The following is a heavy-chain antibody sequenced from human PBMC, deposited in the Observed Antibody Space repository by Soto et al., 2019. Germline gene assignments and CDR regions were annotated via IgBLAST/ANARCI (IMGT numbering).Heavy chain of an antibody. J-gene: IGHJ4*02. CDR3: ARHQLGYSYGYGLGY. V-gene: IGHV3-21*01. D-gene: IGHD5-18*01. CDR2: ISSSSSYI. CDR1: GFTFSSYS. Sequence: EVQLVESGGGLVKPGGSLRLSCAASGFTFSSYSMNWVRQAPGKGLEWVSSISSSSSYIYYADSVKGRFTISRDNAKNSLYLQMNSLRAEDMAVYYCARHQLGYSYGYGLGYWGQGTLVTVSS.